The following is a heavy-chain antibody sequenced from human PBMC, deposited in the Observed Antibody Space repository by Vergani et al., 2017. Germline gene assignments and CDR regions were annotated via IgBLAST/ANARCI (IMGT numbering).Heavy chain of an antibody. CDR2: IYPGDSDT. CDR1: GYSFTSYW. Sequence: EVQLVQSGAEVKKPGESLKISCKGSGYSFTSYWIGWVRQMPGKGLEWMGIIYPGDSDTRYSPSFQGQVTISADKSISTAYLQWSSLKASDTAMYYCAKDQRSFGVVPNYYYYYGMDVWGQGTTVTVSS. V-gene: IGHV5-51*01. D-gene: IGHD3-3*01. J-gene: IGHJ6*02. CDR3: AKDQRSFGVVPNYYYYYGMDV.